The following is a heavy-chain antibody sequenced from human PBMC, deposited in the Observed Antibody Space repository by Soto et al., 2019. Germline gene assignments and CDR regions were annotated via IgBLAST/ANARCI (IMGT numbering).Heavy chain of an antibody. V-gene: IGHV3-7*03. J-gene: IGHJ6*02. CDR1: GFRFSSFW. CDR2: IKRDGTEE. Sequence: GGSLRLSCVASGFRFSSFWMSWVRQSPGKGLEWVAKIKRDGTEEEYVDSVRGRFTISRDNAKNSVYLHMNSLRVEDTAVYYCASVDYYYEMDVWGQGTTVTVSS. CDR3: ASVDYYYEMDV.